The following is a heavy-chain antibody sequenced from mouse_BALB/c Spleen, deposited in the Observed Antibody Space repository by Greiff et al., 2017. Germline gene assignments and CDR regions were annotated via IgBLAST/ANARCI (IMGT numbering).Heavy chain of an antibody. CDR3: ARYGYDGRDYYYAMDY. CDR1: GFSLTSYG. D-gene: IGHD2-2*01. Sequence: QVQLKQSGPGLVAPSQSLSITCTVSGFSLTSYGVHWVRQPPGTGLEWLGVIWAGGSTNYNSALMSRLSISKDNSKSQVFLKMNSLQTDDTAMYYCARYGYDGRDYYYAMDYWGQGTSVTVSS. CDR2: IWAGGST. J-gene: IGHJ4*01. V-gene: IGHV2-9*02.